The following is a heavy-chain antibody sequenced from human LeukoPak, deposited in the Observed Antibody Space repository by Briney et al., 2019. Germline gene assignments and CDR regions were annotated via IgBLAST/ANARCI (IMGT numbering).Heavy chain of an antibody. D-gene: IGHD2-8*01. CDR3: ARQDVRGYYYYGMDV. CDR2: IYYSGNI. V-gene: IGHV4-59*08. CDR1: GGSLSGYY. J-gene: IGHJ6*02. Sequence: PSETLSLTCTVSGGSLSGYYWSWIRQPPGKGLEWIGYIYYSGNIDYNPSLKSRVTISVDTSKNQFSLKLSSVTAADTAVYYCARQDVRGYYYYGMDVWGQGTTVTVSS.